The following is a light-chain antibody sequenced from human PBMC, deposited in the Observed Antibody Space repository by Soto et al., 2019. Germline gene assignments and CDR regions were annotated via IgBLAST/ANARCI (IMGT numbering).Light chain of an antibody. Sequence: QSALTQPASVSGSPGQSITISCTGTSSDVGGYNYVSWYQQHPGKAPKVMIYEVTNRPSGVSHRFSGSKSGNTASLTISGLQAEDEADYYCSSYTSSSTLYVFGTGTKRTVL. V-gene: IGLV2-14*01. CDR3: SSYTSSSTLYV. J-gene: IGLJ1*01. CDR1: SSDVGGYNY. CDR2: EVT.